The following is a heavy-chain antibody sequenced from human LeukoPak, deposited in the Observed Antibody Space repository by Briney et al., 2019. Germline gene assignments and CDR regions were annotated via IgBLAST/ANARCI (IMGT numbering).Heavy chain of an antibody. CDR3: ARHGPYLGRLGWFDP. CDR2: IYYTGST. Sequence: SETLSLTCTVTGGSVSSGIYYWSWIRQPPGKGLEWIGYIYYTGSTNYNPSLKSRVTISVDTSKNQFSLNLSSVTAADTAVYYCARHGPYLGRLGWFDPWGQGTLVTVSS. V-gene: IGHV4-61*01. J-gene: IGHJ5*02. D-gene: IGHD1-26*01. CDR1: GGSVSSGIYY.